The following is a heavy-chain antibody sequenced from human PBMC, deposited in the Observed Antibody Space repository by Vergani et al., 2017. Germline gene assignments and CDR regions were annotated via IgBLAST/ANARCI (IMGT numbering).Heavy chain of an antibody. CDR2: IYYSGST. CDR3: AGRGMVRGVPRHWFDP. CDR1: GGSISSYY. Sequence: QVQLQESGPGLVKPSETLSLTCTLSGGSISSYYWSWIRQPPGQGLEWIGYIYYSGSTNYNPSLNSRVTISVDTSKNQFSLKLSSVTAADTAVYYCAGRGMVRGVPRHWFDPWGQGTLVTVSS. J-gene: IGHJ5*02. D-gene: IGHD3-10*01. V-gene: IGHV4-59*01.